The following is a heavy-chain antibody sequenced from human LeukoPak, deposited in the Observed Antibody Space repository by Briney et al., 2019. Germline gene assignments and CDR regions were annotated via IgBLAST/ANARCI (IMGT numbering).Heavy chain of an antibody. CDR2: IRYDGSNK. Sequence: GGSLRLSCAASGFTFTTYWMHWVRQAPGKGLEWVAFIRYDGSNKYYADSVKGRFTISRDNSKNTLYLQMNSLRAEDTAEYYCAKSLFTSATGTGRAFHIWGQGTMVTVSS. D-gene: IGHD1-1*01. CDR3: AKSLFTSATGTGRAFHI. J-gene: IGHJ3*02. V-gene: IGHV3-30*02. CDR1: GFTFTTYW.